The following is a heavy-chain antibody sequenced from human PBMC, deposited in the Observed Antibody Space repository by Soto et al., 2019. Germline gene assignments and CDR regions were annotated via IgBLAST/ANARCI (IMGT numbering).Heavy chain of an antibody. CDR3: AKAELNIITMKGGAFPI. J-gene: IGHJ3*02. CDR1: GGSISSGDYY. D-gene: IGHD3-22*01. V-gene: IGHV4-30-4*01. CDR2: IYYTGST. Sequence: SETLSLTCTVSGGSISSGDYYWSWIRQPPGKGLEWIGDIYYTGSTYYNPSLKSRVSISVDTSKNQFSLRLSSVTAADTAVYYCAKAELNIITMKGGAFPIWGQVTMVTVS.